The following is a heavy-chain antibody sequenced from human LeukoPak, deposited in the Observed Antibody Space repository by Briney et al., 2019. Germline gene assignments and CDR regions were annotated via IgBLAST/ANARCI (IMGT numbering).Heavy chain of an antibody. CDR2: IHPGDSDT. CDR1: GYSFTSYW. V-gene: IGHV5-51*01. CDR3: ARLVYNPSCTNGVCYTKAAYGMDV. J-gene: IGHJ6*02. D-gene: IGHD2-8*01. Sequence: GESLKISCKGSGYSFTSYWIGWVRQMPGKGLEWMGIIHPGDSDTRYSPSFQGQVTISADKSISTAYLQWSSLKASDTAMYYCARLVYNPSCTNGVCYTKAAYGMDVWGQGTTVTVSS.